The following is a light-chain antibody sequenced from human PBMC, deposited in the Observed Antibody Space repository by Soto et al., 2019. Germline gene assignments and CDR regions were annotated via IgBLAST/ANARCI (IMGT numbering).Light chain of an antibody. CDR1: QSVSSSY. J-gene: IGKJ2*01. V-gene: IGKV3-20*01. CDR2: GAY. CDR3: PQYGSSPPYT. Sequence: EIVLTQSPGTLSLSPGERATLSCRASQSVSSSYLAWYQQKPGQAPRLLIYGAYSRATGIPDRFSGSGSGTDFTLTISRLEPEDFAVYYCPQYGSSPPYTFGQGTKLEI.